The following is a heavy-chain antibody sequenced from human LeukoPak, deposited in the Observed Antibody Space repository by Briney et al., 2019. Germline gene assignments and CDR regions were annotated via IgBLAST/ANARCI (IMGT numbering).Heavy chain of an antibody. CDR2: ISSSSSTI. J-gene: IGHJ4*02. Sequence: GGSLRLSCAASGFTFSSYSMNWVRHAPGKGLEWVSYISSSSSTIYYADSVKGRFTMSRGNAKNSLYLQMNSLRDEDTAVYYCARQLGYCSSTSCYADKVDYWGQGTLVTVSS. CDR3: ARQLGYCSSTSCYADKVDY. V-gene: IGHV3-48*02. D-gene: IGHD2-2*01. CDR1: GFTFSSYS.